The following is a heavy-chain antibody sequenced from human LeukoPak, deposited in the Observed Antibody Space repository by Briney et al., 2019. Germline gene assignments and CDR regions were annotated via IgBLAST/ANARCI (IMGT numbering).Heavy chain of an antibody. V-gene: IGHV1-2*02. CDR1: GYTFTDYY. CDR3: VRAGGGLHFDY. Sequence: GASVKVSCEASGYTFTDYYMHWVRQAPGQGLEWMGWISLNSGDSNYAQKFQGRVTLTRDSSISTAYMELSRLRSDDTAVYYCVRAGGGLHFDYWGQGTLVTVSS. D-gene: IGHD3-16*01. CDR2: ISLNSGDS. J-gene: IGHJ4*02.